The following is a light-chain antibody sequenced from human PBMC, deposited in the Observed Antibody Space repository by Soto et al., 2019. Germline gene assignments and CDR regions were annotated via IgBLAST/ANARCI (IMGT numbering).Light chain of an antibody. CDR2: GAS. J-gene: IGKJ1*01. CDR3: QQYNAWPPT. CDR1: QSVGSS. V-gene: IGKV3-15*01. Sequence: EVVLTQSPATLSVSPGERVTLSCRTSQSVGSSLAWYQQVPGQAPRPLIYGASSRETGISDRFSGGGSGTEFVLTISDLQSEDFAVYSCQQYNAWPPTFGQGTKV.